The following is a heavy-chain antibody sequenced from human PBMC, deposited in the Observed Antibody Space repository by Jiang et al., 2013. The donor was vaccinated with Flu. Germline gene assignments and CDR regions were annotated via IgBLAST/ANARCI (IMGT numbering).Heavy chain of an antibody. D-gene: IGHD3-22*01. CDR1: GYTFNIYG. Sequence: QSGAEVKKSGASVKVSCKASGYTFNIYGITWVRQAPGQGLEWMGWISGYNGNTEYSQKMQDRVTLTTDTSTSTAYMELRSLRSGDTAMYYCVRVDYYESSGYYKHWGQGTLVTVSS. CDR2: ISGYNGNT. CDR3: VRVDYYESSGYYKH. J-gene: IGHJ4*02. V-gene: IGHV1-18*01.